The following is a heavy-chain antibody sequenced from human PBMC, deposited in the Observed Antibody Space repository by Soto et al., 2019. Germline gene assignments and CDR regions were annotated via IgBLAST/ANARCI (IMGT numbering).Heavy chain of an antibody. CDR2: IIPIFGTA. J-gene: IGHJ5*02. CDR1: GGTFSSYA. Sequence: QVQLVQSGAEVKKPGSSVKVSCKASGGTFSSYAISWVRQAPGQGLEWMGGIIPIFGTANYAQKFQGRVTITADESTSTAFMERSSRRSEDTAVYYCARAWGYCSGGSCYEEDRDQYNWFDPWGQGTLVTVSS. CDR3: ARAWGYCSGGSCYEEDRDQYNWFDP. D-gene: IGHD2-15*01. V-gene: IGHV1-69*12.